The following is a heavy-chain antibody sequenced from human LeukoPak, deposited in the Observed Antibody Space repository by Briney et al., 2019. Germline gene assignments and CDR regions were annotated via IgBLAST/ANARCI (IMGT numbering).Heavy chain of an antibody. D-gene: IGHD4-23*01. V-gene: IGHV3-48*02. Sequence: GGSLRLSCAASGFPYSSYSMNWVRQAPGKGLEWVSYISSSSSTIYYADSVKGRFTISRDNAKSSLYLQMNSLRDEDTTVYYCARWVVYGGNCGRGYFDYWGQGTLVTVSS. J-gene: IGHJ4*02. CDR2: ISSSSSTI. CDR1: GFPYSSYS. CDR3: ARWVVYGGNCGRGYFDY.